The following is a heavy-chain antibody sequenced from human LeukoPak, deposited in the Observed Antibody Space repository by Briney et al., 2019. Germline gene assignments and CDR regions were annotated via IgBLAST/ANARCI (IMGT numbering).Heavy chain of an antibody. CDR1: GGSISSYY. CDR2: IYYSGST. D-gene: IGHD3-22*01. CDR3: AHVVTSEDYNAFDI. Sequence: SETLSLTCTVSGGSISSYYWSWIRQPPGKGLEWIGYIYYSGSTNYNPSLKSRVTISVDTSKNQFSLKLSSVTAADTAVYYCAHVVTSEDYNAFDIWGQGTMVTVSS. V-gene: IGHV4-59*12. J-gene: IGHJ3*02.